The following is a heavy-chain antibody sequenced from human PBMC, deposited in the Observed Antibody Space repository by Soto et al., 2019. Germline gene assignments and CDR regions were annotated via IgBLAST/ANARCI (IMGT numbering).Heavy chain of an antibody. D-gene: IGHD2-15*01. CDR1: GFTFSSYA. Sequence: GGSLRLSCAASGFTFSSYAMSWVRQAPGKGLEWVSAISGSGGSTYYADSVKGRFTISRDNSKNTLYLQMNSLRAEDTAVSYCAKESSFRWPEPPYYFDYWGQGTLVTVSS. J-gene: IGHJ4*02. V-gene: IGHV3-23*01. CDR2: ISGSGGST. CDR3: AKESSFRWPEPPYYFDY.